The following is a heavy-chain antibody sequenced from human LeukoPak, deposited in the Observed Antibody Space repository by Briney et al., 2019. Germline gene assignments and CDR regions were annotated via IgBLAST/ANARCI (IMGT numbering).Heavy chain of an antibody. J-gene: IGHJ4*02. CDR1: GFSFSSNC. CDR2: IKEDGNEI. CDR3: ARDFWWLPDY. D-gene: IGHD3-3*01. Sequence: GGSLRLSCAVSGFSFSSNCMSWVRQAPGKGLEWVAKIKEDGNEIYYVDSVKGRFTISRDNTKNSLFLQMNSLRAEDTALYYCARDFWWLPDYWGQGTLVTVSS. V-gene: IGHV3-7*01.